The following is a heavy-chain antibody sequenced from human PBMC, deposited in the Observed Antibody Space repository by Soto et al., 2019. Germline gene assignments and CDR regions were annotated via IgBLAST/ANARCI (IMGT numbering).Heavy chain of an antibody. Sequence: GESLKISCKGSGYSFTSYWIGWVRQMPGKGLEWMGIIYPGDSDTRYSPSFQGQVTISADKSISTAYLQWSSLKASDTAMYYCARLPPDYLGVSYFDYWGQGTLVTVSS. CDR3: ARLPPDYLGVSYFDY. CDR1: GYSFTSYW. V-gene: IGHV5-51*01. CDR2: IYPGDSDT. J-gene: IGHJ4*02. D-gene: IGHD3-10*01.